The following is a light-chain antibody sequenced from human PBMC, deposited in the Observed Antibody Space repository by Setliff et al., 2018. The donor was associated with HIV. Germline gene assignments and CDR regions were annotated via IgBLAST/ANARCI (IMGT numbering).Light chain of an antibody. CDR1: SSDVGSSNR. CDR2: EVS. Sequence: QSALTQPPSVSGSPGQSVTISCTGTSSDVGSSNRASWYQQPPGTAPRLMIYEVSSRPSGVPDRFSGSKSGNTASLTISGLQAEDEADYYCSSGTSTSTPYVFGTGTKVTVL. V-gene: IGLV2-18*02. CDR3: SSGTSTSTPYV. J-gene: IGLJ1*01.